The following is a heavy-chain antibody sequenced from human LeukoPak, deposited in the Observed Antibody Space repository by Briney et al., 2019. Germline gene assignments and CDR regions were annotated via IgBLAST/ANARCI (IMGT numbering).Heavy chain of an antibody. Sequence: GASVKVSCKASGYTFTSYYMHWVRQAPGQGLEWMGIINPSGGSTSYAQKFQGRVTMTRDTSTSTVYMQLSSLRSEDTAVYYCARDVLDSSGWYGDWFDPWGQGTLVTASS. CDR2: INPSGGST. V-gene: IGHV1-46*01. D-gene: IGHD6-19*01. CDR1: GYTFTSYY. J-gene: IGHJ5*02. CDR3: ARDVLDSSGWYGDWFDP.